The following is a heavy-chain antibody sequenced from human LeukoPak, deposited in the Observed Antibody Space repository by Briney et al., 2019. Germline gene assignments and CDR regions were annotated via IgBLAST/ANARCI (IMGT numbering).Heavy chain of an antibody. Sequence: SGGSLRLSCAASGFTFDDYTMHWVRQARGKGLEWLSLISWDGVSTYYADSVKGRFTISRDNSKNSLYLQMNSLRTEDTALYYCAKDVRGIRGYSGYDSYYFDYWGQGTLVTVSS. D-gene: IGHD5-12*01. CDR3: AKDVRGIRGYSGYDSYYFDY. CDR1: GFTFDDYT. CDR2: ISWDGVST. V-gene: IGHV3-43*01. J-gene: IGHJ4*02.